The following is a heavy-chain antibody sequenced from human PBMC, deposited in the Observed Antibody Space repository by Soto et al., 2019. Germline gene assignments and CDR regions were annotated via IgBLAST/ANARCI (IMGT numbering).Heavy chain of an antibody. J-gene: IGHJ6*03. CDR1: GFTFDDYA. CDR3: AKDGSIAARRWDYYYYMDV. CDR2: ISWNSGSI. Sequence: GGSLRLSCAASGFTFDDYAMHWVRQAPGKGLEWVSGISWNSGSIGYADSVKGRFTISRDNAKNSLYLQMNSLRAEDTALYYCAKDGSIAARRWDYYYYMDVWGKGTTVTVSS. V-gene: IGHV3-9*01. D-gene: IGHD6-6*01.